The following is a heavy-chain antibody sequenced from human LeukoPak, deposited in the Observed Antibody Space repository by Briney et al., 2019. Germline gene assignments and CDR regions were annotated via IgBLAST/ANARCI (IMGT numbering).Heavy chain of an antibody. J-gene: IGHJ4*02. V-gene: IGHV3-64*01. CDR1: GFTFSSYG. Sequence: GGSLRLSCAASGFTFSSYGMHWVRQAPGKGLEYVSAISSNGGSTDYANSVKGRFTISRDNSKNTLYLQMGSLRAEDMAVYYCARVDTAMVLDYWGQGTLVTVSS. D-gene: IGHD5-18*01. CDR2: ISSNGGST. CDR3: ARVDTAMVLDY.